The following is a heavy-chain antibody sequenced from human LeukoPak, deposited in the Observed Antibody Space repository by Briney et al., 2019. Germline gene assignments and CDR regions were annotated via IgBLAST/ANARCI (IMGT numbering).Heavy chain of an antibody. V-gene: IGHV3-23*01. CDR2: ISGSGGGT. Sequence: GGSLRLSCAASGFTFSSYAMSWVRQAPGKGLEWVSAISGSGGGTYYADSVKGRFTISRDNSKNTLYLQMNSLRAEDTAVYYCAKFCSGGSCYSYFQHWGQGTLVTVSS. J-gene: IGHJ1*01. D-gene: IGHD2-15*01. CDR3: AKFCSGGSCYSYFQH. CDR1: GFTFSSYA.